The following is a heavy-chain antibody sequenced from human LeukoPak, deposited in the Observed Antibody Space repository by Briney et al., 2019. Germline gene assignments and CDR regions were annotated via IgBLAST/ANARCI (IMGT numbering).Heavy chain of an antibody. V-gene: IGHV4-31*03. Sequence: SETLSLTCTVSGDSISSGGYYWSWIRQHPGKGLEWIGYIYYSGSTYYNPSLKSRVTISVDTSKNQFSLKLSSVTAADTAVYYCARVVAEGYCSGGSCYSDNWFDPWGQGTLVTVSS. CDR2: IYYSGST. CDR1: GDSISSGGYY. J-gene: IGHJ5*02. D-gene: IGHD2-15*01. CDR3: ARVVAEGYCSGGSCYSDNWFDP.